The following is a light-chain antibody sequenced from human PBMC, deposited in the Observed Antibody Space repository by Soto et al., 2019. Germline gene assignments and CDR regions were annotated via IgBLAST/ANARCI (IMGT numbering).Light chain of an antibody. CDR1: QSVDSSN. CDR2: GAS. J-gene: IGKJ2*01. V-gene: IGKV3-20*01. Sequence: EIVLTQSPSTLSLSPGETATLSCRASQSVDSSNLAWYQQKPGQAPSLLIFGASTRATGIPDRFTGSGSGADFTLTIIGMESEDFAVYYCQQFGSSPVTFGQGTKLEIK. CDR3: QQFGSSPVT.